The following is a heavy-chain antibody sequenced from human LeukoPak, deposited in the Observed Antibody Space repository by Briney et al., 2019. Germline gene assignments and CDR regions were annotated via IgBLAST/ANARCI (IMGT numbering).Heavy chain of an antibody. CDR1: GGSISSYY. CDR3: ARGSRGRWLQEPYDY. CDR2: IYTSGST. Sequence: SETLPLTCTVSGGSISSYYWSWIRQPAGKGLEWIGRIYTSGSTNYNPSLKSRVTMSVDTSKNQFSLKLSSVTAADTAVYYCARGSRGRWLQEPYDYWGQGTLVTVSS. V-gene: IGHV4-4*07. D-gene: IGHD5-24*01. J-gene: IGHJ4*02.